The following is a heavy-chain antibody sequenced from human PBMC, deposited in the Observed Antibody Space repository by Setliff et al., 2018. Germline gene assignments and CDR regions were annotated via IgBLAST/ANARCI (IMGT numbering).Heavy chain of an antibody. CDR2: IYTSGST. J-gene: IGHJ6*02. CDR1: GGSISSGSYY. V-gene: IGHV4-61*02. D-gene: IGHD6-13*01. CDR3: ARDAAFGGSSWYYYGMDV. Sequence: SETLSLTCTVSGGSISSGSYYWSWIRQPAGKGLEWIGRIYTSGSTSYNPSLKSRITMSIDTSKNQFSLKLSSVTAADTAVYYCARDAAFGGSSWYYYGMDVWGQGTKVTVSS.